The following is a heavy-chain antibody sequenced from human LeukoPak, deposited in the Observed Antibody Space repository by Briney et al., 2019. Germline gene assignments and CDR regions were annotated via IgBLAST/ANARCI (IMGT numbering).Heavy chain of an antibody. CDR2: ISSSSNYI. Sequence: GVSRRLSCAASGFMFSRYAMTWVRQAPGKGLEWVSSISSSSNYIHYADSVKGRFTISRDNAKNSLYLQMNSLRAEDTAVYFCARGTLGAWGWWGQGTLVTVSA. V-gene: IGHV3-21*01. CDR3: ARGTLGAWGW. J-gene: IGHJ4*02. CDR1: GFMFSRYA. D-gene: IGHD6-19*01.